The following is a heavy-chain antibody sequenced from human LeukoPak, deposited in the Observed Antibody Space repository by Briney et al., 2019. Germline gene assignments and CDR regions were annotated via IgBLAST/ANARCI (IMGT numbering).Heavy chain of an antibody. CDR2: IRYDGSNK. J-gene: IGHJ4*02. Sequence: PGGSLRLSCAASGFTLSSYGMHWVRQAPGKGLEWVAFIRYDGSNKFYTDSVKGRFTISRDNSKNTLYLQMNGLRAEDTAVYYCAKVDGYNVGYWGQGTLVTVSS. D-gene: IGHD5-24*01. CDR3: AKVDGYNVGY. CDR1: GFTLSSYG. V-gene: IGHV3-30*02.